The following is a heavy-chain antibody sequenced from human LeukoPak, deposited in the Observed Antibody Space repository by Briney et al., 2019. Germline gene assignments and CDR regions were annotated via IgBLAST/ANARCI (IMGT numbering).Heavy chain of an antibody. J-gene: IGHJ3*01. Sequence: SETLSLTCTVSGGSISSYYWSWIRQPPGKGLEWIGYIYYSGSTNYSPSLKSRVTISVDTSKNQFSLKLSSVTAADTATYYCARGELSVAFNVWAQGTTVTVSS. CDR2: IYYSGST. CDR3: ARGELSVAFNV. D-gene: IGHD2/OR15-2a*01. V-gene: IGHV4-59*12. CDR1: GGSISSYY.